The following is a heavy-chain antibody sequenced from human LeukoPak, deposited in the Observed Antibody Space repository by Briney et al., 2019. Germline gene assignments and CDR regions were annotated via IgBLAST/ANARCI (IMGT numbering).Heavy chain of an antibody. CDR1: GFSFSNFA. Sequence: GGSLRRSCAASGFSFSNFAIHWVRQAPGKGLEWLAVISHDGGTKHYADSVKGRFTISRDNSNNSLSLQMNSLSAEDTAVYYCARARGRWHLLPLDFWGQGTLVTVSS. J-gene: IGHJ4*02. CDR2: ISHDGGTK. D-gene: IGHD1-26*01. V-gene: IGHV3-30*04. CDR3: ARARGRWHLLPLDF.